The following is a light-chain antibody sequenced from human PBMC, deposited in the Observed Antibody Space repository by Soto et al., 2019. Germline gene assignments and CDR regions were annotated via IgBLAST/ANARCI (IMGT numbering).Light chain of an antibody. CDR1: SSDVGGSNF. J-gene: IGLJ1*01. Sequence: QSVLTQPASVSDSPGQSITISCTGTSSDVGGSNFVSWYQQHPGKPPKLIIYDVANRPSGVSNRFSGSKSGSTASLIISRLQTEDEADYYCSSYTSSNTLEVFGVGTKVTVL. CDR3: SSYTSSNTLEV. V-gene: IGLV2-14*03. CDR2: DVA.